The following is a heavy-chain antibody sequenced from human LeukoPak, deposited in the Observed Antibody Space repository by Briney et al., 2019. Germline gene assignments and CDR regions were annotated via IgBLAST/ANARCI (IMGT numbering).Heavy chain of an antibody. CDR2: ISGTGGTT. J-gene: IGHJ5*02. V-gene: IGHV3-23*01. D-gene: IGHD2-8*02. Sequence: GGPLRLSCAASGFTFSSYGMSWVRQAPGKGLEWVSAISGTGGTTYYADSVKGRFTISRDNSKSSLYLQLNSLRAEDTATYYCAKGQPPYCTSDTCHRFDWFDPWGQGTLVTVSS. CDR1: GFTFSSYG. CDR3: AKGQPPYCTSDTCHRFDWFDP.